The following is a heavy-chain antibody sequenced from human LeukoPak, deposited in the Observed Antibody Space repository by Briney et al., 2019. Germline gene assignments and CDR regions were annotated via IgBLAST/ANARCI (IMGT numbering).Heavy chain of an antibody. V-gene: IGHV4-34*01. CDR3: ARDPSGYFNY. CDR1: GGSFSGYY. CDR2: INHSGST. Sequence: SETLSLTCAVYGGSFSGYYWSWIRQPPGKGLEWIGEINHSGSTNYNPSLKSRVTISVDTSKNQFSLKLSSVTAADAAVYYCARDPSGYFNYWGQGTLATVSS. D-gene: IGHD3-22*01. J-gene: IGHJ4*02.